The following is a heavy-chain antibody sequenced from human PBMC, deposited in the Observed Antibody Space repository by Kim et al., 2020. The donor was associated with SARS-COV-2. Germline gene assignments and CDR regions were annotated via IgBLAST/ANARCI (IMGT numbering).Heavy chain of an antibody. V-gene: IGHV1-46*01. J-gene: IGHJ4*02. CDR1: GYTFSNYY. Sequence: ASVKVSCRASGYTFSNYYIHWVRQAPGQGLEWMGTINPNGGGTSNAQKFQGRVIMTRDMSTSTVFMELTSRRSEDTAIYYCARVSSGSYSPIDYWGQGTL. CDR3: ARVSSGSYSPIDY. CDR2: INPNGGGT. D-gene: IGHD1-26*01.